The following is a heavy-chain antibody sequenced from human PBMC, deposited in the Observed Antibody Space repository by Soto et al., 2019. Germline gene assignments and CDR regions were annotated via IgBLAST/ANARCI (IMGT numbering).Heavy chain of an antibody. CDR3: AREREPDQWLANNGYGMDV. J-gene: IGHJ6*02. CDR1: GFTFSSYA. Sequence: GGSLRLSCAASGFTFSSYAMHWVRQAPGKGLEWVAVISYDGSNKYYADSVKGRFTISRDNSKNTLYLQMNSLRAEDTAVYYCAREREPDQWLANNGYGMDVWGQGTTVTVSS. D-gene: IGHD6-19*01. CDR2: ISYDGSNK. V-gene: IGHV3-30-3*01.